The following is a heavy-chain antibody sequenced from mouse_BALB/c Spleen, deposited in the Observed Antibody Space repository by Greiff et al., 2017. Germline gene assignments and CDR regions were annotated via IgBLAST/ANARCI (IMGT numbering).Heavy chain of an antibody. D-gene: IGHD2-3*01. V-gene: IGHV1S56*01. Sequence: QVQLQQSGPGLVKPGASVKMSCKASGYTFTSYYIHWVKQRPGQGLEWIGWIYPGDGSTKYNEKFKGKTTLTADKSASTACMLLSSLTSEDSAIFFSARRSLDGYWFAYWGQGTLVTVSA. J-gene: IGHJ3*01. CDR2: IYPGDGST. CDR3: ARRSLDGYWFAY. CDR1: GYTFTSYY.